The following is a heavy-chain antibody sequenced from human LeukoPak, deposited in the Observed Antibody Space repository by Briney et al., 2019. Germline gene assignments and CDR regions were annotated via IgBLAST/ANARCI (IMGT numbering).Heavy chain of an antibody. CDR1: GGSISSSSYY. Sequence: SETLSLTCTVSGGSISSSSYYWGWIRQPPGKGLEWIGSIYYSGSTYYNPSLKSRVTISVDTSKNQFSLKLSSVTAADTAVYYCASGYYDSSAAFDPWGQGTLVTVPS. D-gene: IGHD3-22*01. J-gene: IGHJ5*02. CDR3: ASGYYDSSAAFDP. V-gene: IGHV4-39*07. CDR2: IYYSGST.